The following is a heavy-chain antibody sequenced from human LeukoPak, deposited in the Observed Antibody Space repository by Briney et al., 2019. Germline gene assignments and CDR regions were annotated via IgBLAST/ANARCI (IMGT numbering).Heavy chain of an antibody. J-gene: IGHJ4*02. CDR3: ARAPRNSSTMLDF. CDR2: INPDGGST. D-gene: IGHD6-13*01. CDR1: GYTFTSYW. V-gene: IGHV1-46*01. Sequence: ASVKVSCKASGYTFTSYWIQWVRQAPGQGLGRMGLINPDGGSTAYAHRFQGRVIMTRDTSTSTAYMDLSSLRSEDTAVYHCARAPRNSSTMLDFWGQGTLVTISS.